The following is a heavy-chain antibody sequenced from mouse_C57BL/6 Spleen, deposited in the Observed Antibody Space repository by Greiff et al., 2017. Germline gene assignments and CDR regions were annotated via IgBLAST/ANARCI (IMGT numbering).Heavy chain of an antibody. CDR3: ARDYGSRGYWYFDV. CDR2: IYPGSGNT. J-gene: IGHJ1*03. D-gene: IGHD1-1*01. Sequence: QVQLKQSGAELVRPGASVKLSCKASGYTFTDYYINWVKQRPGQGLEWIARIYPGSGNTYYNEKFKGKATLTAEKSSSTAYMQLSSLTSEDSAVYFCARDYGSRGYWYFDVWGTGTTVTVSS. CDR1: GYTFTDYY. V-gene: IGHV1-76*01.